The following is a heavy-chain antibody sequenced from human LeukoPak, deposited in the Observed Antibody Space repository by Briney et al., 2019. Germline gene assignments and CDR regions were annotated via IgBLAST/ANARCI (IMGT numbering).Heavy chain of an antibody. D-gene: IGHD6-13*01. V-gene: IGHV1-18*01. CDR3: ARDVRRQLAHNWFDP. CDR2: ISAYNGNT. Sequence: ASVKVSCEASGYTFTSYGISWVRQAPGQGLEWMGWISAYNGNTNYAQKLQGRVTMTTDTSTSTAYMELRSLRSDDTAVYYCARDVRRQLAHNWFDPWGQGTLVTVSS. CDR1: GYTFTSYG. J-gene: IGHJ5*02.